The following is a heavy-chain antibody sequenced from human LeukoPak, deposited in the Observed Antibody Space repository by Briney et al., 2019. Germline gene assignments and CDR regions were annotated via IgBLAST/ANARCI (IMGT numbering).Heavy chain of an antibody. CDR1: GFTFSSYW. Sequence: GGSLRLSCAASGFTFSSYWMSWVRQAPGKGLEWVANIKQDGSEKYYVDSVKGRFTISRDNAKNSLYLQMNSLRAEDTAVYYCARGYQYSSGWSPGNYYFDYWGQGTLVTVSS. V-gene: IGHV3-7*04. CDR2: IKQDGSEK. CDR3: ARGYQYSSGWSPGNYYFDY. D-gene: IGHD6-19*01. J-gene: IGHJ4*02.